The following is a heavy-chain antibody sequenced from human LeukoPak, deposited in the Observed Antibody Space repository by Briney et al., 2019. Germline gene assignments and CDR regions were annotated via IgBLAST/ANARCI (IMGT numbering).Heavy chain of an antibody. CDR2: INPNSGGT. CDR1: GYTFTGYY. J-gene: IGHJ4*02. CDR3: ARVVLRYYGSGSSSGY. Sequence: GASVKVSCKASGYTFTGYYMHWVRQAPGQGLEWMGWINPNSGGTNYAQKFQGRVTMTRDTSISTAYMELSRLRSDDTAVYYCARVVLRYYGSGSSSGYWGQGTLVTVSS. D-gene: IGHD3-10*01. V-gene: IGHV1-2*02.